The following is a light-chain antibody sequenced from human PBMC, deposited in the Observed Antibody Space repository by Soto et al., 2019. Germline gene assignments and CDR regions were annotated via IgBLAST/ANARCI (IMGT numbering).Light chain of an antibody. CDR3: SSYAGISTPVL. CDR2: EGS. CDR1: SSDVGSYNL. Sequence: QSALTQPASVSGSPGQSITVSCTGTSSDVGSYNLVSWYQQHPGKAPKLIIYEGSKRTSGVSNRFSGSKSGNTASLTISGRQAEDEADYFCSSYAGISTPVLFGGGTKVTVL. J-gene: IGLJ2*01. V-gene: IGLV2-23*01.